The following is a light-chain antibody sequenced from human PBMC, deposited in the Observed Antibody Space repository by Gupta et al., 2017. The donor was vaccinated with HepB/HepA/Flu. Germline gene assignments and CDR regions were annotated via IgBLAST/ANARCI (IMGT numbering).Light chain of an antibody. V-gene: IGLV2-14*03. Sequence: SALTQPASMSGSPGQSITISCTGTSSDVGGYNYVSWYHQHPGKAPKLMIYDVSNRTSGVANRFSGSKSGNTAALIISGRQDEDEADYYSFSFTSSSTWVFGGGTKLTVL. CDR3: FSFTSSSTWV. J-gene: IGLJ3*02. CDR1: SSDVGGYNY. CDR2: DVS.